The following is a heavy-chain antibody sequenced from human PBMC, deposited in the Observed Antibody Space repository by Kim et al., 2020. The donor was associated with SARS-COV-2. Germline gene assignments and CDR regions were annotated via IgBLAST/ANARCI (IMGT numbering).Heavy chain of an antibody. CDR1: GGSISSYY. CDR2: IYYSGST. J-gene: IGHJ4*02. Sequence: SETLSLTCTVSGGSISSYYWSWIRQPPGKGLEWIGYIYYSGSTNYNPSLKSRVTISVDTSKNQFSLKLSSVTAADTAVYYCARDPYAFSYFDYWGQGTLVTVSS. CDR3: ARDPYAFSYFDY. D-gene: IGHD4-17*01. V-gene: IGHV4-59*13.